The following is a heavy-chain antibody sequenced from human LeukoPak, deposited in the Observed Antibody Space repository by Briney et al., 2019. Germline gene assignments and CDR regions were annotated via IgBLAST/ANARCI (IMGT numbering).Heavy chain of an antibody. Sequence: SETLSLTCAVYGGSFSGYYWSWIRQPPGKGLEWIGEINHSGSTNYNPSLKSRVTISVDTSKNQFSLKLSSVTAADTAVYYCAGGIFNSAYYFDYWGQGTLVTVSS. J-gene: IGHJ4*02. CDR3: AGGIFNSAYYFDY. CDR1: GGSFSGYY. CDR2: INHSGST. V-gene: IGHV4-34*01. D-gene: IGHD4-23*01.